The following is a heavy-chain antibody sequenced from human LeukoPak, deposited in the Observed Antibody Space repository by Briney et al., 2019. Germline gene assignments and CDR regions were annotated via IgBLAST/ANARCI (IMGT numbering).Heavy chain of an antibody. Sequence: ASVKVSCKASGYTFTSYGISWVRQAPGQGLEWMGWISAYNGNTNYAQKFQGRVTMTRDTSISTAYMELSRLRSDDTAVYYCARANPYNWFDPWGQGTLVTVSS. J-gene: IGHJ5*02. CDR3: ARANPYNWFDP. CDR2: ISAYNGNT. D-gene: IGHD2-8*01. V-gene: IGHV1-18*01. CDR1: GYTFTSYG.